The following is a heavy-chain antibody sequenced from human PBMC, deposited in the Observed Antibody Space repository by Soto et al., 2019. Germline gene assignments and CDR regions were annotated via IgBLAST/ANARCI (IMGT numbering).Heavy chain of an antibody. V-gene: IGHV3-7*01. CDR1: GFTFSNYW. CDR2: IKQDGSEK. CDR3: ARRATTSAGYFDL. D-gene: IGHD1-26*01. J-gene: IGHJ2*01. Sequence: LRLSCAASGFTFSNYWMSWVRQAPGKGLEWVANIKQDGSEKNYKDSVKGRLTISRDNAKNSLSLQMNSLRAEDTAVYYCARRATTSAGYFDLWGRGTLVTVSS.